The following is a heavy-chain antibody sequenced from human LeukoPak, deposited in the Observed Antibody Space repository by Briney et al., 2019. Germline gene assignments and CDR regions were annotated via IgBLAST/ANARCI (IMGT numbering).Heavy chain of an antibody. CDR3: ARLRVGATSWYFDY. CDR2: IYYSGSP. D-gene: IGHD1-26*01. J-gene: IGHJ4*02. CDR1: GGSISSYY. V-gene: IGHV4-59*08. Sequence: PSETLSLTCTVSGGSISSYYWSWIRQPPGKGLEWIGYIYYSGSPNYNPSLKSRVTISLHTAKNQFSLELSSVTAADTAVYYCARLRVGATSWYFDYWGQGTLVTVSS.